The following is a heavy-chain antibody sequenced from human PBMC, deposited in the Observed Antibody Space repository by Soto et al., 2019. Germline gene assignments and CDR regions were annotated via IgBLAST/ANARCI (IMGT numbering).Heavy chain of an antibody. CDR1: GFTFSSYW. V-gene: IGHV3-7*01. Sequence: HPGGSLRLSCAASGFTFSSYWMSWVRQAPGKGLEWVANIKQDGSEKYYVDSVKGRFTISRDNAKNSLYLQMNSLRAEDTAVYYCARIHRLDYGVGEVARGGFDYWGQGTLVTVSS. CDR2: IKQDGSEK. CDR3: ARIHRLDYGVGEVARGGFDY. J-gene: IGHJ4*02. D-gene: IGHD4-17*01.